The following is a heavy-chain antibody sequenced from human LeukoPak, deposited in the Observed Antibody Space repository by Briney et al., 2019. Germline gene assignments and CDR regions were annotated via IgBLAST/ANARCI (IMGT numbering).Heavy chain of an antibody. D-gene: IGHD5-24*01. Sequence: GRSLRLSCAASGFTFDDYAMHWVRQAPGKGLEWVSGISWNSGSIGYADSVKGRFTISRDNAKNSLYLQMNSLRAEDTALYYCAKDSGRDGYNFGYWGQGTLVTVSS. CDR2: ISWNSGSI. J-gene: IGHJ4*02. V-gene: IGHV3-9*01. CDR3: AKDSGRDGYNFGY. CDR1: GFTFDDYA.